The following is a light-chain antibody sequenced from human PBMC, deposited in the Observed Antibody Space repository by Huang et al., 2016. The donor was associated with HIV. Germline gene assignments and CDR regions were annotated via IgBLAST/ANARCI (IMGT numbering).Light chain of an antibody. Sequence: EIVLTQSPDFQSVTPKEKVTITCRASQSIGNSLHWYQQKPEQSPKLRIKYASQSISGVPSRFSCSGSGTDFTLIINSLEAEDAAAYYCHQSNSFPLTFGPGTKVDIK. V-gene: IGKV6D-21*02. J-gene: IGKJ3*01. CDR3: HQSNSFPLT. CDR1: QSIGNS. CDR2: YAS.